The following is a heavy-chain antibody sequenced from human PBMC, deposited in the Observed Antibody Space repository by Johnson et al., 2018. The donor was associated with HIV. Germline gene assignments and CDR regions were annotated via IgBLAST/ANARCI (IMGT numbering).Heavy chain of an antibody. CDR3: ARDCSYGSNDAFDI. CDR2: IGTAGDT. CDR1: GFTFSSYD. Sequence: VQLVESGGGLVQPGGSLRLSCAASGFTFSSYDMHWVRQATGKGLEWVSAIGTAGDTYYPGSVKGRFTISRDNAKNSLYLQMNSLRAEDTAVYYCARDCSYGSNDAFDIWGQGTMVTVSS. D-gene: IGHD5-18*01. V-gene: IGHV3-13*01. J-gene: IGHJ3*02.